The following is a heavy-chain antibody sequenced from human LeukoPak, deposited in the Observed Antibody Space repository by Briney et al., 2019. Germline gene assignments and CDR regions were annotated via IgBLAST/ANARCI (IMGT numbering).Heavy chain of an antibody. D-gene: IGHD3-22*01. CDR1: GGTFSSYT. CDR3: AREGYYYDSSGYYNS. J-gene: IGHJ4*02. V-gene: IGHV1-69*04. CDR2: IIPILGIA. Sequence: ASVKVSCKASGGTFSSYTINWVRQAPGQGLEWMGRIIPILGIANYAQKFQGRVTITADKSTSTAYMELSSLRSEDTAVYYCAREGYYYDSSGYYNSWGQGTLVTVSS.